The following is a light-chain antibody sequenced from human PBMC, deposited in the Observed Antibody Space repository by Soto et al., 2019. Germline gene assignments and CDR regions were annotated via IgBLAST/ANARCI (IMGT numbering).Light chain of an antibody. CDR2: DVT. V-gene: IGLV2-14*03. J-gene: IGLJ2*01. Sequence: QSVLTQPASVSGSPGQLITISCTGTSRDIGASDYVSWHQQHLGQAPQLIIYDVTERPSGISDRFSGSKSGNTASLTISGLRPDDEADYFCSSKRDKNSVLFAGGTKVTVL. CDR1: SRDIGASDY. CDR3: SSKRDKNSVL.